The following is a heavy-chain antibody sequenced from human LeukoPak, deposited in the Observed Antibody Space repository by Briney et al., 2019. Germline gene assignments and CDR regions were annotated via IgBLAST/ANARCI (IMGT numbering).Heavy chain of an antibody. J-gene: IGHJ6*03. V-gene: IGHV1-18*01. Sequence: ASVKVSCKASGYTFTSYGISWVRQAPGQGLEWMGWISAYNGNTNYAQKLQGRVTMATDTSTSTAYMELRSLRSDDTAVYYCAREPPAGWYYDSSGNMDVWGKGTTVTISS. CDR1: GYTFTSYG. CDR3: AREPPAGWYYDSSGNMDV. D-gene: IGHD3-22*01. CDR2: ISAYNGNT.